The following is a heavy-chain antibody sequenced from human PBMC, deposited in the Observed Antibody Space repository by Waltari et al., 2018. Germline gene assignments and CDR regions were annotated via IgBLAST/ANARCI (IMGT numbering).Heavy chain of an antibody. J-gene: IGHJ4*02. CDR3: ARARGITIFGVAEYYFDY. D-gene: IGHD3-3*01. V-gene: IGHV1-69*01. Sequence: QVQLVQSGAEVKKPGSSVTVSCTASGGTFSSYAISWVRQAPGQGLEWMGGIIPIFGTANYAQKCQGRVTITADESTSTAYMELSSLRSEDTAVYYCARARGITIFGVAEYYFDYWGQGTLVTVSS. CDR1: GGTFSSYA. CDR2: IIPIFGTA.